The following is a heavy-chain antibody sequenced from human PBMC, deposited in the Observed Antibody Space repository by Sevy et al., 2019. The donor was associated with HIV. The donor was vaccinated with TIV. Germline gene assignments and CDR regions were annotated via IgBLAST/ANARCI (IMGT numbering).Heavy chain of an antibody. CDR3: ARDRFSGSYAFYYYGLDV. V-gene: IGHV3-30-3*01. CDR1: GFTFGSYA. J-gene: IGHJ6*02. D-gene: IGHD1-26*01. CDR2: PSSDGNNK. Sequence: GGSLRLSCAAAGFTFGSYAMHWVRRAPGKGLEWVAVPSSDGNNKDYAESVKGRFTISRDNSKNTQYLQMNSLRAEDTALYYCARDRFSGSYAFYYYGLDVWGQGTTVTVSS.